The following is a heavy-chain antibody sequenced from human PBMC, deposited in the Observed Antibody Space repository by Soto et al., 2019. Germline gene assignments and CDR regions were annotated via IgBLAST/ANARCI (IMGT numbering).Heavy chain of an antibody. V-gene: IGHV4-59*08. CDR1: GGSISSYY. CDR2: IYYSGST. CDR3: ASGGYDYIWGSYRSRQFDI. Sequence: SETLSLTCTVSGGSISSYYWSWIRQPPGKGLEWIGYIYYSGSTNYNPSLKSRVTISVDTSKNQFSLKLSSVTAADTAVYYCASGGYDYIWGSYRSRQFDIWGQGTMVTVSS. D-gene: IGHD3-16*02. J-gene: IGHJ3*02.